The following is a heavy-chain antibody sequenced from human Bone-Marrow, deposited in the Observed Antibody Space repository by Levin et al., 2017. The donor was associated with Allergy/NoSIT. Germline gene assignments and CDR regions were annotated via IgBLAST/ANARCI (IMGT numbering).Heavy chain of an antibody. CDR1: GFTFSSYA. J-gene: IGHJ4*02. D-gene: IGHD3-10*01. CDR2: ISYDGSNK. V-gene: IGHV3-30-3*01. Sequence: SCAASGFTFSSYAMHWVRQAPGKGLEWVAVISYDGSNKYYADSVKGRFTISRDNSKNTLYLQMNSLRAEDTAVYYCARDSWHPQDGSGSYYKIWGQGTLVTVSS. CDR3: ARDSWHPQDGSGSYYKI.